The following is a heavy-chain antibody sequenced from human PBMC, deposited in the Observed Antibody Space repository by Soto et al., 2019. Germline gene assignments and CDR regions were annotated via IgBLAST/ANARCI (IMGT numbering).Heavy chain of an antibody. CDR2: FSAGGRA. D-gene: IGHD4-17*01. CDR3: AKXSMPXHYGDTLFDY. V-gene: IGHV3-23*01. CDR1: GFSFSNYA. Sequence: EVQXLESGGGLVXXGGSLRLSCEASGFSFSNYALSWVRQSPGKGLEWVSTFSAGGRAYYADSVKGRXXXXXXXXXXXXXXXXXXXXXEXTAVYXCAKXSMPXHYGDTLFDYWG. J-gene: IGHJ4*01.